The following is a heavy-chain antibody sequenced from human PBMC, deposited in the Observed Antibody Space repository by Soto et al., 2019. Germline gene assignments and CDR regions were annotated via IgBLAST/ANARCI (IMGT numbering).Heavy chain of an antibody. CDR1: GFTFSDYY. V-gene: IGHV3-11*01. Sequence: GGSLRLSCAASGFTFSDYYMSWIRQAPGKGLEWVSYISSSGSTIYYADSVKGRFTISRDKANNSLYLQMNSLRAEDTAVYYCARLNWNDRAYYYYYMDVWGKGTTVTVSS. CDR3: ARLNWNDRAYYYYYMDV. J-gene: IGHJ6*03. CDR2: ISSSGSTI. D-gene: IGHD1-1*01.